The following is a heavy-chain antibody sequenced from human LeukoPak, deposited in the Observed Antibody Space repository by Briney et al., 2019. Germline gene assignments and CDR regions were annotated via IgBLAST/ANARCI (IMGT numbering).Heavy chain of an antibody. CDR2: ISYSGSTSGST. V-gene: IGHV4-39*07. Sequence: PSETLSLTCTVSGGSISSSSYYWGWIRQPPGKGLVWIGSISYSGSTSGSTYYNPALKSRVTISVDTSKNQFSLKLSSVTAADSAVYYCARGLAYYDFWSVYYSQSYFDYWGQGTLVTVSS. CDR1: GGSISSSSYY. CDR3: ARGLAYYDFWSVYYSQSYFDY. D-gene: IGHD3-3*01. J-gene: IGHJ4*02.